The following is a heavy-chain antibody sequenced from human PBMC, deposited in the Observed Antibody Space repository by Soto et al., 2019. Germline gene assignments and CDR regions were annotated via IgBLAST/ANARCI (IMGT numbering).Heavy chain of an antibody. CDR1: GFTFSNAW. J-gene: IGHJ5*02. CDR3: TTGAIVVVVARTLNWFDP. V-gene: IGHV3-15*01. CDR2: IKSKTDGGTT. Sequence: GGSLRLSCAASGFTFSNAWMSWVRQAPGKGLEWVGRIKSKTDGGTTDYAAPVKGRFTISRNDSKNTLYLQMNSLKTVETAVYYCTTGAIVVVVARTLNWFDPWGQGTLVTVSS. D-gene: IGHD2-15*01.